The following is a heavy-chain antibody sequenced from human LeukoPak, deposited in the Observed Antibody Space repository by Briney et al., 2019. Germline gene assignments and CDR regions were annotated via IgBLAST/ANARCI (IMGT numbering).Heavy chain of an antibody. CDR3: ARTHVDTAMVTPLFDY. V-gene: IGHV3-21*01. Sequence: PGGSLRLSCAASGFTFSSYSMKWVRQAPGKGLEWVSSISSSSSYIYYADSVKGRFTISRDNAKNSLYLQMNSLRAEDTAVYYCARTHVDTAMVTPLFDYWGQGTLVTVSS. CDR1: GFTFSSYS. CDR2: ISSSSSYI. J-gene: IGHJ4*02. D-gene: IGHD5-18*01.